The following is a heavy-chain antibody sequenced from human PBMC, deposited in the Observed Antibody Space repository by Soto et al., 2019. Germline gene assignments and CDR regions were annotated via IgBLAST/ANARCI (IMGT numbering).Heavy chain of an antibody. Sequence: QVQLQQWGAGLLKPSATLSLTCAVYGGAFSGYYWSWIRQPPGKGLEWIGEMNHSGSTNYKPSLKSRVTRSLYTSKNQFSLKLSSVTAEDTAVYYCVRTLKRVTRVRGVIVCFDPWVQGTLVTVSS. CDR3: VRTLKRVTRVRGVIVCFDP. V-gene: IGHV4-34*01. CDR2: MNHSGST. D-gene: IGHD3-10*01. CDR1: GGAFSGYY. J-gene: IGHJ5*02.